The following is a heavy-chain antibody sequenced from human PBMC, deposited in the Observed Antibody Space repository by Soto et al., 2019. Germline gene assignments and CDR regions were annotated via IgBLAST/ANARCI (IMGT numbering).Heavy chain of an antibody. CDR1: GFTFSDYY. CDR3: ARDALFSRSGKLDAFDI. D-gene: IGHD3-10*01. CDR2: ISSRDNTV. J-gene: IGHJ3*02. V-gene: IGHV3-11*01. Sequence: QVQLVESGGGLVKPGGSLRLSCAASGFTFSDYYMSWIRQAPGRGLEWVSYISSRDNTVYYADSVKGRFTISRDNAKNSLYLQMNSLGAEDTAVYYCARDALFSRSGKLDAFDIWGQGTMVTVSS.